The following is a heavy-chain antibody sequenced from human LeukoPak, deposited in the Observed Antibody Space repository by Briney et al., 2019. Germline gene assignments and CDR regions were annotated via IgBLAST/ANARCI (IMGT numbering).Heavy chain of an antibody. J-gene: IGHJ4*02. Sequence: PSETLSLTCTVSGDSISPYYWSWIRQPPGKGLEWIGYIYHSGSAKYNPSLKSRVTISVDASENQFSLKVASVTAADTAVCYCARHSRTYYDFDSWGQGTLVTVSS. CDR3: ARHSRTYYDFDS. V-gene: IGHV4-59*01. D-gene: IGHD1-26*01. CDR2: IYHSGSA. CDR1: GDSISPYY.